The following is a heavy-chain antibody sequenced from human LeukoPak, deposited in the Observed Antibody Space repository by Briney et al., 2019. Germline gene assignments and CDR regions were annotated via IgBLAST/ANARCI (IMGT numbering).Heavy chain of an antibody. CDR1: GFTFSSYA. CDR3: ARGFSSGWYGVYYFDY. D-gene: IGHD6-19*01. CDR2: INHSGST. V-gene: IGHV4-34*01. J-gene: IGHJ4*02. Sequence: GSLRLSCAASGFTFSSYAMHWVRQAPGKGLEWIGEINHSGSTNYNPSLKSRVTISVDTSKNQFSLKLSSVTAADTAVYYCARGFSSGWYGVYYFDYWGQGTLVTVSS.